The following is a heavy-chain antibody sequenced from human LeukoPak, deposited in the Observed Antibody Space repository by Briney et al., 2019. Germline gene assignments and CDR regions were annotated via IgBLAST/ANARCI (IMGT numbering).Heavy chain of an antibody. J-gene: IGHJ4*02. Sequence: GGSLRLSCEASGFTFRGYAMSWVRQAPGKGLEWVSVLTGDGGTYYADSVKGRFTNSRDDSKNTLFLQMNSLRAEDTAVYFCAKVKWKLIGYFDYWGQGTLVTVSS. V-gene: IGHV3-23*01. CDR2: LTGDGGT. CDR3: AKVKWKLIGYFDY. D-gene: IGHD1-20*01. CDR1: GFTFRGYA.